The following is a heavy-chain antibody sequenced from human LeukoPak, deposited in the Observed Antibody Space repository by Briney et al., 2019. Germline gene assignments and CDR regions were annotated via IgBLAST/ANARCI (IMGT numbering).Heavy chain of an antibody. J-gene: IGHJ4*02. Sequence: GGSLRLSCAASGFTFSSYGMHWVRQAPGKGLEWVAFIRYDGSNKYYADSVKGRFTISRDNSKNTLYLQMNSLRAEDTAAYYCAKETNLYDILTGYYRDWGQGTLVTVSS. CDR3: AKETNLYDILTGYYRD. V-gene: IGHV3-30*02. CDR2: IRYDGSNK. CDR1: GFTFSSYG. D-gene: IGHD3-9*01.